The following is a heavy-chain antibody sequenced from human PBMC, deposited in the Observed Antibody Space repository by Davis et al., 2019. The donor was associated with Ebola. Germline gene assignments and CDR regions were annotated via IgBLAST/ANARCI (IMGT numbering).Heavy chain of an antibody. CDR3: AKVHPPTTVTTGWFDP. D-gene: IGHD4-17*01. J-gene: IGHJ5*02. CDR2: ISVRSIT. CDR1: GFIFSSYA. Sequence: GESLKIPCAASGFIFSSYAMSWVRQAPGKGLEWVSSISVRSITYHADSVKGRFTIYRDNSKNTLYLQMNSLRAEDTAVYNCAKVHPPTTVTTGWFDPWGQGTLVTVSS. V-gene: IGHV3-23*01.